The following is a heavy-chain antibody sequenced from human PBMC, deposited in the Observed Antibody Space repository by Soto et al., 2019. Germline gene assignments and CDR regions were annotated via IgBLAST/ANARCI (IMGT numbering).Heavy chain of an antibody. Sequence: KVSCKASGGTFNNYPITWVRQAPGEGLEWMGGSIPIFGTANYAQKFQGRVTISVDESTSTAYMELSSLRSEDTAVYYCARGRGYSGDDHYYYFDMDVWGQGTTVTVSS. CDR2: SIPIFGTA. J-gene: IGHJ6*02. V-gene: IGHV1-69*01. CDR1: GGTFNNYP. CDR3: ARGRGYSGDDHYYYFDMDV. D-gene: IGHD5-12*01.